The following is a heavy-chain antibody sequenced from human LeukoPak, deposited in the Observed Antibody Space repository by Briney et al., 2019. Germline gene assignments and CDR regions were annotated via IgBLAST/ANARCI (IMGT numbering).Heavy chain of an antibody. D-gene: IGHD3-22*01. CDR1: GGSISSSSYY. J-gene: IGHJ5*02. CDR3: ARDYYDSSGYYFAGFDP. V-gene: IGHV4-39*07. CDR2: IYYSGST. Sequence: SETLSLTCTVSGGSISSSSYYWGWIRQPPGKGLEWIRSIYYSGSTYYNPSLKSRVTISVDTSKNQFSLKLSSVTAADTAVYYCARDYYDSSGYYFAGFDPWGQGTLVTVSS.